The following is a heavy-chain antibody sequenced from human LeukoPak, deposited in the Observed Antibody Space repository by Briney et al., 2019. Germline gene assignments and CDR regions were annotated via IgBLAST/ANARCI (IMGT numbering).Heavy chain of an antibody. CDR2: MNPNSGNT. V-gene: IGHV1-8*01. Sequence: ASVKVSCKASGYTFTSYDINWVRQATGQGLEWMGWMNPNSGNTGYAQKFQGRVTMTRNTSISTAYMELSSLRSEDTAVYYCARGRRYFDYMDVWGKGTTVTVSS. J-gene: IGHJ6*03. CDR1: GYTFTSYD. CDR3: ARGRRYFDYMDV. D-gene: IGHD3-9*01.